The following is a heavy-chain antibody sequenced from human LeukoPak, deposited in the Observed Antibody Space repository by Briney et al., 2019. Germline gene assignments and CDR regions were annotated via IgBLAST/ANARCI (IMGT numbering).Heavy chain of an antibody. J-gene: IGHJ4*02. CDR2: ISAYNGNT. Sequence: ASVKVSCRASGYTFTSYGISWVRQAPGQGLEWMGWISAYNGNTNYAQKLQGRVTMTTDTSTSTTYMELRSLRSDDTAVYYCAREPGSGVYFDYWGQGTLVTVSS. D-gene: IGHD2-15*01. CDR3: AREPGSGVYFDY. CDR1: GYTFTSYG. V-gene: IGHV1-18*01.